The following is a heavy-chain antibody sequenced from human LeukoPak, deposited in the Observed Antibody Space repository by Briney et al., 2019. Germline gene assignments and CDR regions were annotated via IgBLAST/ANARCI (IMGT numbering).Heavy chain of an antibody. D-gene: IGHD3-10*01. CDR3: ARDWRFGEWENNWFDP. Sequence: PSETLSLTCTVSGDSISSGDYYWSWIRQPAGKGLEWIGRISSSGSTNYNPSLKSRVTISVDTSKNQFSLKLSSVTAADTAVYYCARDWRFGEWENNWFDPWGQGTLVTVSS. CDR2: ISSSGST. J-gene: IGHJ5*02. V-gene: IGHV4-61*02. CDR1: GDSISSGDYY.